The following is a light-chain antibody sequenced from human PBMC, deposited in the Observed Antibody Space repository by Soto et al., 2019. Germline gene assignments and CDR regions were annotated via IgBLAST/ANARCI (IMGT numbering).Light chain of an antibody. CDR3: QQYGRSPWT. V-gene: IGKV3-20*01. J-gene: IGKJ1*01. CDR2: GAS. Sequence: ETVLTQSPATLSLSPGERATLSCRASQTIRSNYLAWYRQTPGQAPRLLIYGASNRATGIADRFSGSGSGTHFTLIISRLEPEDFALYYCQQYGRSPWTFGQGTKVEIK. CDR1: QTIRSNY.